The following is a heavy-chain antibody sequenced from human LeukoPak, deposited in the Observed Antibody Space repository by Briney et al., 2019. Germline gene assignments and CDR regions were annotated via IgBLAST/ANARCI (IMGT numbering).Heavy chain of an antibody. Sequence: SETLSLTCTASGGSISGSRYYWGWIRQPPGKGLEWIAIIDYSGSTYYNPSLRSRVTISVDTSKNQCSLKLTSVTAADTAVYYCARLSPIWWFFWGQGTLVTVSS. CDR2: IDYSGST. CDR3: ARLSPIWWFF. J-gene: IGHJ4*02. D-gene: IGHD2-21*01. V-gene: IGHV4-39*01. CDR1: GGSISGSRYY.